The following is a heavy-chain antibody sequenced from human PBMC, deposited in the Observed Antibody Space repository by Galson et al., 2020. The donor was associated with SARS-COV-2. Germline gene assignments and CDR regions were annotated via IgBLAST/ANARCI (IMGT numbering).Heavy chain of an antibody. CDR1: GGSISSYY. D-gene: IGHD3-16*02. CDR2: IYTSGST. CDR3: ASSYYDYVWGSYRLDY. J-gene: IGHJ4*02. Sequence: SETLSLTCTVSGGSISSYYWSWIRQPAGKGLEWIGRIYTSGSTNYNPSLKSRVTMSVDTSKNQFSLKLSSVTAADTAVYYCASSYYDYVWGSYRLDYWGQGTLVTVSS. V-gene: IGHV4-4*07.